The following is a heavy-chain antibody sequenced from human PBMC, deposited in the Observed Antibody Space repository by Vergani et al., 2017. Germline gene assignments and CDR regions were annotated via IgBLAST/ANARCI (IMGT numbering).Heavy chain of an antibody. Sequence: QVQLVQSGAEVKKPGASVKVSCKASGYTFTGYYMLWVRQPPGQGLEWMGWINPNSGGTNYAQKFQGRVTMTRDTSISTAYMELSRLRADDTAVYYCAREGRITGSFHLYNWFDPWGRGTLVTVSS. CDR1: GYTFTGYY. V-gene: IGHV1-2*02. D-gene: IGHD1-20*01. CDR2: INPNSGGT. CDR3: AREGRITGSFHLYNWFDP. J-gene: IGHJ5*02.